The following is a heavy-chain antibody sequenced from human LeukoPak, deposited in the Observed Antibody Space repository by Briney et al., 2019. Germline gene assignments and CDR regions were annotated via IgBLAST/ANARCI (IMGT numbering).Heavy chain of an antibody. D-gene: IGHD3-22*01. CDR2: ISSSGSTI. V-gene: IGHV3-48*03. J-gene: IGHJ4*02. CDR1: GFTFSSYE. Sequence: GGSLRLSCAASGFTFSSYEMNWVRQAPGKGLEWVSYISSSGSTIYYADSVKGRFTISRDNAKNSLYLQMNSLRAEDTAVYYCARDSSGYYSGFGYWGQGTLVTVSS. CDR3: ARDSSGYYSGFGY.